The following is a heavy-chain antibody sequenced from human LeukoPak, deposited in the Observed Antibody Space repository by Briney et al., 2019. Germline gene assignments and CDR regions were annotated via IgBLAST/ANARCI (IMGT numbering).Heavy chain of an antibody. V-gene: IGHV1-2*02. CDR1: GFTFTDHY. Sequence: ASVKVSGKPSGFTFTDHYIQWVRQGPGQGLEWMGYIGPHSTFTSSPQEFQGRVTMTRAASMSTAYMELTRLTSDDTAVYYCVREGEGPLSKDFDYWGQGTLVTVSS. CDR2: IGPHSTFT. J-gene: IGHJ4*02. D-gene: IGHD2/OR15-2a*01. CDR3: VREGEGPLSKDFDY.